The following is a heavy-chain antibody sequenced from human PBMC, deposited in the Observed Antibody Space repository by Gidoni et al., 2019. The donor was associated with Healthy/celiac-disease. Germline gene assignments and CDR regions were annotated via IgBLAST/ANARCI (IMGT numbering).Heavy chain of an antibody. V-gene: IGHV3-21*01. J-gene: IGHJ5*02. D-gene: IGHD3-16*01. CDR1: GFTFSSYS. Sequence: EVQLVESGGGLVKPGGSLRLSCAASGFTFSSYSMNWVRQAPGKGLDWVSSISSSSSYLYYADSVKGRFTIARENAKNSLYLQMNSLRAEDTAVYYCASGGGGSYPWGQGTLVTVSS. CDR3: ASGGGGSYP. CDR2: ISSSSSYL.